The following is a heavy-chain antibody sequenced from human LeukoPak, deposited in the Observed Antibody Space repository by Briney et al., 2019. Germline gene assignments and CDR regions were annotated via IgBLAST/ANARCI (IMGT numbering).Heavy chain of an antibody. V-gene: IGHV4-59*01. J-gene: IGHJ6*03. CDR3: ARGYSGSRYYYYYMDV. CDR1: GGSISSYY. CDR2: IYYSGST. Sequence: KSSETLSLTCTVSGGSISSYYWSWIRQPPGKGLEWIGYIYYSGSTNYNPSLKSRVTISVDTSKNQFSLKLSSVTAADTAVYYCARGYSGSRYYYYYMDVWGKGTTVTVSS. D-gene: IGHD1-26*01.